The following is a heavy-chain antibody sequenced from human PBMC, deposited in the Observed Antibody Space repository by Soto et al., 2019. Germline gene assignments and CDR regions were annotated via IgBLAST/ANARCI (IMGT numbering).Heavy chain of an antibody. Sequence: GGSLRLSCTASGFTFGDYAMSWFRQAPGKGLEWVGFIRSKAYGGTTEYAVSVKGRFTISRDDSKSIAYLQMNSLKTEDTAVYYCTRWALEVVVVPAAIPFDYWGQGTLVTVSS. CDR3: TRWALEVVVVPAAIPFDY. CDR2: IRSKAYGGTT. J-gene: IGHJ4*02. D-gene: IGHD2-2*02. V-gene: IGHV3-49*03. CDR1: GFTFGDYA.